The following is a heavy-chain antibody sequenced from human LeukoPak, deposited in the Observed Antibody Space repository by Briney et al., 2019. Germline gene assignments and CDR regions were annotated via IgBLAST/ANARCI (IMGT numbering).Heavy chain of an antibody. V-gene: IGHV1-2*02. Sequence: GASVKVSCKASGYTFTDSYMDWVRQAPGQGLEWMGWINPNSGDTNYAQKFQGRVTMTRDTSISTAYMELSRLTSDDTAVYYCARDTDHLKYSGSYYEGYWGQGTLVTVSS. CDR3: ARDTDHLKYSGSYYEGY. CDR2: INPNSGDT. CDR1: GYTFTDSY. D-gene: IGHD1-26*01. J-gene: IGHJ4*02.